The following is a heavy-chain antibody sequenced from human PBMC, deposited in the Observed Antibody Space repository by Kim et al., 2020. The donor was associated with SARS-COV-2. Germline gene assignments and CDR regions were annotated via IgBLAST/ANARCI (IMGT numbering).Heavy chain of an antibody. CDR1: GGSFSGYY. CDR3: APHGAAAGLGWFDP. Sequence: SETLSLTCAVYGGSFSGYYWSWIRQPPGKGLEWIGEINHSGSTNYNPSLKSRVTISVDTSKNQFSLKLSSVTAADTAVYYCAPHGAAAGLGWFDPWGQGTLVTVSS. CDR2: INHSGST. D-gene: IGHD6-13*01. V-gene: IGHV4-34*01. J-gene: IGHJ5*02.